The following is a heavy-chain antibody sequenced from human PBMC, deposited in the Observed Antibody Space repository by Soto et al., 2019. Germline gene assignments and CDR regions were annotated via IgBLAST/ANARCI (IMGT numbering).Heavy chain of an antibody. D-gene: IGHD6-13*01. Sequence: QVRLQESGPGLVKPSQTLSLTCTVSGGSTTSGAYYWGWVRQQPGKGPEWIADINYRGTTYYNPSLKSRVTMSIDTSKNYFSLNVTSLSAADTTVYYCARVSATGTRWFDPWGQGTLVTVSS. CDR3: ARVSATGTRWFDP. CDR1: GGSTTSGAYY. V-gene: IGHV4-31*03. CDR2: INYRGTT. J-gene: IGHJ5*02.